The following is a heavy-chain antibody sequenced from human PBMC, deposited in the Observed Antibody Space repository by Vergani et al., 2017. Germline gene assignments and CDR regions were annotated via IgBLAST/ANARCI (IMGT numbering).Heavy chain of an antibody. CDR3: ARESWGYCSGGGCYSGFGMDV. D-gene: IGHD2-15*01. Sequence: EVQLVESGGGLVKPGGSVRLSCAASGFTFSSYSMNWVRQAPGKGLEWVSSISSSSSYIYYADSVKGRFTISRDNAKNSLYLQMNSLRAEETAVYYCARESWGYCSGGGCYSGFGMDVWGQGTTVTVSS. J-gene: IGHJ6*02. CDR2: ISSSSSYI. CDR1: GFTFSSYS. V-gene: IGHV3-21*01.